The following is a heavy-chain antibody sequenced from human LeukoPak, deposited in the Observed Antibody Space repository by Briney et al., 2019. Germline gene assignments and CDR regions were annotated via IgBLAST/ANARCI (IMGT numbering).Heavy chain of an antibody. V-gene: IGHV1-18*01. D-gene: IGHD6-19*01. Sequence: ASVKVSCKASGYTFTSYGISWVRQAPGRGLEWMGWISAYNGNTNYAQKLQGRVTMTTDTSTGTAYVELRSLRSDDTAVYYCARVDFLYSSGWYLSLHWFDPWGQGTLVTVSS. CDR1: GYTFTSYG. J-gene: IGHJ5*02. CDR3: ARVDFLYSSGWYLSLHWFDP. CDR2: ISAYNGNT.